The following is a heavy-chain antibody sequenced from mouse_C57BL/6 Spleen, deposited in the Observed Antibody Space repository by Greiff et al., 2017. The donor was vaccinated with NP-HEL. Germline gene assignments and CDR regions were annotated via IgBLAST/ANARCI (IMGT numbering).Heavy chain of an antibody. CDR1: GYTFTDYY. D-gene: IGHD3-2*02. CDR3: ARENSSGYFDY. V-gene: IGHV1-76*01. J-gene: IGHJ2*01. Sequence: VQLQQSGAELVRPGASVKLSCKASGYTFTDYYINWVKQRPGQGLEWIARIYPGSGNTYYNEKFKGKATLTAEKSSSTAYMQLSSLTSEDSAVYFCARENSSGYFDYWGQGTTLTVSS. CDR2: IYPGSGNT.